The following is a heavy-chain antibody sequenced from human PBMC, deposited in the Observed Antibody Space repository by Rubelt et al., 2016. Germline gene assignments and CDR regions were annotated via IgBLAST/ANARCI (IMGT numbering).Heavy chain of an antibody. J-gene: IGHJ2*01. D-gene: IGHD6-19*01. CDR1: GGSISSGGYS. V-gene: IGHV4-30-2*01. CDR3: ARRNRQWLVQNWYFDL. CDR2: IYHSGST. Sequence: QLQLQESGSGLVKPSQTLSLTCAVSGGSISSGGYSWSWIRQPPGKGLEWIGYIYHSGSTYYNPSLKSRVTIAVDRSKNQVSLKLSSVTAADTAVYYCARRNRQWLVQNWYFDLWGRGTLVTVSS.